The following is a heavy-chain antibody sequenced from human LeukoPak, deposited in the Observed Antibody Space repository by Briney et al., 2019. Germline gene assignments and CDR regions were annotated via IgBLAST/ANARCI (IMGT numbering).Heavy chain of an antibody. Sequence: SETLSLICAVYGGSFSGYYWSWIRQPPGKGLEWIGEINHSGSTNYNPSLKSRVTISVDTSKNQFSLKLSSVTAADTAVYYCARGLGSGSYYFDYWGQGTLVTVSS. J-gene: IGHJ4*02. CDR3: ARGLGSGSYYFDY. V-gene: IGHV4-34*01. CDR1: GGSFSGYY. CDR2: INHSGST. D-gene: IGHD5-12*01.